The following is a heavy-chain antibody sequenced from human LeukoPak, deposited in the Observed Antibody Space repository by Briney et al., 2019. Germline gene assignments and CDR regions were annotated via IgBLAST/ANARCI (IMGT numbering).Heavy chain of an antibody. D-gene: IGHD3-16*01. CDR1: GFTFSSYS. V-gene: IGHV3-21*01. CDR2: ISSSSSYI. Sequence: GGSLRLSCAASGFTFSSYSMNWVRQAPGRGLEWVSSISSSSSYIYYADSVKGRFTISRDNAKNSLYLQRNSLRAEDTAVYYCARVYRLERGHRFDPWGQGTLVTVSS. J-gene: IGHJ5*02. CDR3: ARVYRLERGHRFDP.